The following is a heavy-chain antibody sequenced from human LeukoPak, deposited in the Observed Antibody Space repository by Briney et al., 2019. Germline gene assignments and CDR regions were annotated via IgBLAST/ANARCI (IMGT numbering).Heavy chain of an antibody. CDR1: GFTFSSYS. CDR2: ISSSSSTI. D-gene: IGHD1-26*01. Sequence: GGSLRLSCAASGFTFSSYSMNWVRQAPGKGLEWVSYISSSSSTIYYADSVKGRFTISRDNSKNTLYLQMNSLRAEDTAVYYCAKDGVGSYYEFDYWGQGTLVTVSS. V-gene: IGHV3-48*01. J-gene: IGHJ4*02. CDR3: AKDGVGSYYEFDY.